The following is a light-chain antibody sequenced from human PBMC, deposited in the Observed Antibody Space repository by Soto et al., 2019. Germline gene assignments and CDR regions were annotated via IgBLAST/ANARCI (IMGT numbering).Light chain of an antibody. V-gene: IGLV4-60*03. CDR1: SGHRTYT. J-gene: IGLJ3*02. CDR3: ETWDSDTRV. CDR2: VDDHGGW. Sequence: QSVVTQSSSASASLGSPVKITCTLDSGHRTYTIAWHYQQPGKAPRFVMDVDDHGGWKPATGLPDRFSGSASGADRYLIIKNLHSEDEGSYFCETWDSDTRVFGGGTQLTVL.